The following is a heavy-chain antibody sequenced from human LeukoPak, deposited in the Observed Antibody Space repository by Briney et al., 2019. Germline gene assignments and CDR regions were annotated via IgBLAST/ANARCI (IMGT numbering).Heavy chain of an antibody. CDR3: AASPVEQQLGPYYFDY. Sequence: SETLSLTCTVSGGSISSYYWSWIRQPPGKGLERIGYIYYSGSTNYNPSLKSRVTISVDTSKNQFSLKLSSVTAADTAVYYCAASPVEQQLGPYYFDYWGQGTLVTVSS. J-gene: IGHJ4*02. CDR1: GGSISSYY. D-gene: IGHD6-13*01. CDR2: IYYSGST. V-gene: IGHV4-59*01.